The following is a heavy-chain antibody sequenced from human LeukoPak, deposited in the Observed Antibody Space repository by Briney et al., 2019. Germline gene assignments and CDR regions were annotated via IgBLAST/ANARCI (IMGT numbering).Heavy chain of an antibody. D-gene: IGHD3-3*01. J-gene: IGHJ4*02. V-gene: IGHV3-30*02. Sequence: GGSLRLSCAASGFTFSSYGMHWVRQAPGKGLEWVAFIRYDGSSKYYADSVRGRFTISRDDSRDTLYLQMNGLRAEDTAVYYCAKAARFLERAMGYFDYWGQGTLVTVSS. CDR2: IRYDGSSK. CDR3: AKAARFLERAMGYFDY. CDR1: GFTFSSYG.